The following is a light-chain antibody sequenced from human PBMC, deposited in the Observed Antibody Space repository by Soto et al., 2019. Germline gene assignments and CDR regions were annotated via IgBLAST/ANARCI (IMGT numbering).Light chain of an antibody. Sequence: QSVLTQPPSASGTPGQRVTISCSGSSSNIGSNFVNWYQQLPGTAPKLLVYNNNQRPSEVPDRFSGSKSGTSASLAISGLQSEDEADYHCATWDDSLNGLVFGGGTKVTVL. J-gene: IGLJ3*02. CDR3: ATWDDSLNGLV. CDR2: NNN. CDR1: SSNIGSNF. V-gene: IGLV1-44*01.